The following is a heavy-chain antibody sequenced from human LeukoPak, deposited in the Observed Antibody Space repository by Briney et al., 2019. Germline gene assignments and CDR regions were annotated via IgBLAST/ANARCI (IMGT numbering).Heavy chain of an antibody. CDR2: INRDGSST. J-gene: IGHJ6*02. D-gene: IGHD4-11*01. V-gene: IGHV3-74*01. Sequence: GGSLRLSCAVSGFTFSSYWMHWVRQAAGKGLVWVSHINRDGSSTSHADSVKGRFTISRDNAKNTLYLQMNSLRAEDTAVYYCARDSNYGMGVWGQGTTVTVSS. CDR1: GFTFSSYW. CDR3: ARDSNYGMGV.